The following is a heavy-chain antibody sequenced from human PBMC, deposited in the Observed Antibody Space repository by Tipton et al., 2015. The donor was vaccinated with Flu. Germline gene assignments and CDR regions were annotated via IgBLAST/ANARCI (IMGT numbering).Heavy chain of an antibody. CDR1: GGSISSSSYY. V-gene: IGHV4-39*07. J-gene: IGHJ4*02. CDR3: AKYSGSYYDFDY. Sequence: TLSLTCTVSGGSISSSSYYWGWIRQPPGKGLEWIGSIYYSGSTYYNPSLKSRVTISVDTSKNQFSLKLSSVTAADTAVYYCAKYSGSYYDFDYRGQGTLVTVSS. D-gene: IGHD1-26*01. CDR2: IYYSGST.